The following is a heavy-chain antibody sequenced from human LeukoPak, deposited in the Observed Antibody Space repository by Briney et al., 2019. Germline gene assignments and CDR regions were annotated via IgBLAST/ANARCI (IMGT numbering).Heavy chain of an antibody. CDR2: IWYGGSNK. Sequence: GGSLRLSCAASGFTFSSYGMHWVRQAPGKGLEWVAVIWYGGSNKYYADSVKGRFTISRDNSKNTLYLQMNSLRAEDTAVYYCAKSGTSSWYAEDYYYMDVWGKGTTVTVSS. V-gene: IGHV3-33*06. CDR1: GFTFSSYG. CDR3: AKSGTSSWYAEDYYYMDV. J-gene: IGHJ6*03. D-gene: IGHD6-13*01.